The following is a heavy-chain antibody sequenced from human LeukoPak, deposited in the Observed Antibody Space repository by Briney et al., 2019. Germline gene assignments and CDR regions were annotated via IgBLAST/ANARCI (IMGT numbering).Heavy chain of an antibody. CDR2: INSDGSST. CDR1: GFTFSSYW. CDR3: ARDGGCSGGSCYLIDY. Sequence: GGSLRLSCAASGFTFSSYWMHWVRQAPGKGRVWVSRINSDGSSTSYADSVKGRFTISRDNAKNTLYLQMNSLRAEDTAVYYCARDGGCSGGSCYLIDYWGQGTLVTVSS. D-gene: IGHD2-15*01. J-gene: IGHJ4*02. V-gene: IGHV3-74*01.